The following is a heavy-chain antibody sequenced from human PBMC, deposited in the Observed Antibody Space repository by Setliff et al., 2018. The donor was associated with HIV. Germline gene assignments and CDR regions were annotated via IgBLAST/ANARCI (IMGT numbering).Heavy chain of an antibody. CDR2: TRNKANGYIT. V-gene: IGHV3-72*01. CDR1: GFTFSSYG. CDR3: VRAAAGLDI. J-gene: IGHJ4*02. Sequence: PGGSLRLSCAASGFTFSSYGMHWVRQAPGKGLEWVGRTRNKANGYITEYGASVQGRFTISRDNSKDSLSLQMNNLKAEDTAVYYCVRAAAGLDIWSQGSRVTVSS.